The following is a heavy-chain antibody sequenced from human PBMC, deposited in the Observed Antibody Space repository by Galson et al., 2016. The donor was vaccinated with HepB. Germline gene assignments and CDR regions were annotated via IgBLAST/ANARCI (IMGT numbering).Heavy chain of an antibody. CDR1: GGSISRDY. CDR2: IFYKGSP. V-gene: IGHV4-59*01. D-gene: IGHD5-24*01. J-gene: IGHJ2*01. CDR3: ARDLGYKVRNWYFGP. Sequence: SETLSLTCTVSGGSISRDYWNWIRQPPGKGPEWIGYIFYKGSPKYNPSLESRATISIDTSRNQISLKLTSVTAADTAVYYCARDLGYKVRNWYFGPWGRGTLVSVSS.